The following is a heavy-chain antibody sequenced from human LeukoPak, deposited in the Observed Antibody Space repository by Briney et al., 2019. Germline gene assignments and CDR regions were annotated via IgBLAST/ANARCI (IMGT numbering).Heavy chain of an antibody. D-gene: IGHD6-19*01. CDR1: GGSFSGYY. V-gene: IGHV4-34*01. CDR3: ARSGQWLDY. J-gene: IGHJ4*02. CDR2: INHSGST. Sequence: ETLSLTCAVYGGSFSGYYWSWIRQPPGKGLEWIGEINHSGSTNYNPSLKSRVTISVDTSKNQFSLKLSSVTAADTAVYYCARSGQWLDYWGQGTLVTVSS.